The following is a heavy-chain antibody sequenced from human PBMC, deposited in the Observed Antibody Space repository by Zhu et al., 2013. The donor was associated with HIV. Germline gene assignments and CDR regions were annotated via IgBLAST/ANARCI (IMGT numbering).Heavy chain of an antibody. V-gene: IGHV1-8*01. Sequence: QVQLVQSGAEVKKPGASVKVSCKASGYTFTSYDINWVRQATGQGLEWMGWMNPNSGNTGYAQKFQGRVTMTRNTSITTAYMELSSLRFEDTALYYCARGRFVYGDILTFWGQGAPVTVSS. CDR2: MNPNSGNT. D-gene: IGHD4-17*01. CDR3: ARGRFVYGDILTF. J-gene: IGHJ4*02. CDR1: GYTFTSYD.